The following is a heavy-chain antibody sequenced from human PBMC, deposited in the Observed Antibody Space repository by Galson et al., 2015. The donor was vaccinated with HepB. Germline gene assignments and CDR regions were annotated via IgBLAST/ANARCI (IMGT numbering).Heavy chain of an antibody. V-gene: IGHV3-30*18. D-gene: IGHD6-13*01. CDR1: GFTFSSYG. J-gene: IGHJ6*02. CDR3: AKDRGDAAGHAPNYYYYGMDV. Sequence: SLRLSCAASGFTFSSYGMHWVRQAPGKGLEWVAVISYDGSNKYYADSVKGRFTISRDNSKNTLYLQMNSLRAEDTAVYYCAKDRGDAAGHAPNYYYYGMDVWGQGTTVTVSS. CDR2: ISYDGSNK.